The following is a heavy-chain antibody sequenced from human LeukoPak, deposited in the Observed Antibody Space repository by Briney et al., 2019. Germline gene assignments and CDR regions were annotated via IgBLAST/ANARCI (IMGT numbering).Heavy chain of an antibody. D-gene: IGHD6-13*01. J-gene: IGHJ5*02. CDR3: AKALSSSWTTNWFDP. CDR1: GFTFSSYA. Sequence: GGSLRLSCAASGFTFSSYAMSWVRQAPGKGLEWVSAISGSGGSTYYADSVKGRFTISRDNSKNTLYLQMNSLRAEDTAVYYCAKALSSSWTTNWFDPWGQGTLVTVSS. CDR2: ISGSGGST. V-gene: IGHV3-23*01.